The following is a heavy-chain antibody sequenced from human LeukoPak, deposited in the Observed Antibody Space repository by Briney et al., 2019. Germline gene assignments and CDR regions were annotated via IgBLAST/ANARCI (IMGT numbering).Heavy chain of an antibody. Sequence: KSSETLSLTCTVSGGSISSGDYYWSWIRLPPGKGLEWIGYIYYSGSTYYNPSLKSRVTISVDTSKNQFSLKLSSVTAADTAVYYCARYSGYDDGYDYWGQGTLVTVSS. CDR3: ARYSGYDDGYDY. J-gene: IGHJ4*02. D-gene: IGHD5-12*01. CDR1: GGSISSGDYY. V-gene: IGHV4-30-4*01. CDR2: IYYSGST.